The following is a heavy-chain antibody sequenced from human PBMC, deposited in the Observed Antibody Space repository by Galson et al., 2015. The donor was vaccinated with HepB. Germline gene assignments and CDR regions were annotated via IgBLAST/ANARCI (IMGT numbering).Heavy chain of an antibody. V-gene: IGHV3-74*01. CDR2: INNDGTTT. Sequence: FSFYWMHWVRQAPRKGLVWVSRINNDGTTTNYADSVKGRFTISRDNAKNTLYLQMNSLRAEDTAVYYCARPYGGNYHFDYWGQGTLVTASS. J-gene: IGHJ4*02. D-gene: IGHD4-23*01. CDR3: ARPYGGNYHFDY. CDR1: FSFYW.